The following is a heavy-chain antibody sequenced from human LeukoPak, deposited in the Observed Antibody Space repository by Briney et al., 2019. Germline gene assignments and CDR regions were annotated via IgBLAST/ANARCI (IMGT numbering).Heavy chain of an antibody. D-gene: IGHD6-13*01. CDR1: GFTFSSFA. CDR2: IGVSGGDT. Sequence: PGGSLRLSCAASGFTFSSFAMSWVRQAPGKGLEWVSVIGVSGGDTYSADSVKGRFTISRDISKNILYLQMNSLRAEDTAVYYCAKAGAAPSTGDAFDFWGQGTMVTVSS. V-gene: IGHV3-23*01. CDR3: AKAGAAPSTGDAFDF. J-gene: IGHJ3*01.